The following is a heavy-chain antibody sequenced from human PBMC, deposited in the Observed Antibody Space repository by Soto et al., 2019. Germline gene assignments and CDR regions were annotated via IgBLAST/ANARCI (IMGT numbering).Heavy chain of an antibody. V-gene: IGHV5-51*01. CDR3: ARSEGGYCSTYTCYRNLLDS. D-gene: IGHD2-2*01. Sequence: GDSMTISGKGSGYNFSSYWIAWVRQMPGKGLEWMGIIYPADSDTRYSPSFEGQVTISADKSISTAYLQWSSLKAPDTAMYYCARSEGGYCSTYTCYRNLLDSCGQGTLVIGSS. CDR2: IYPADSDT. CDR1: GYNFSSYW. J-gene: IGHJ5*01.